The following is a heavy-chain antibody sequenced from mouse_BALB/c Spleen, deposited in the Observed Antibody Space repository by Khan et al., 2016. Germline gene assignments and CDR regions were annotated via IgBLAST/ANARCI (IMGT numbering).Heavy chain of an antibody. J-gene: IGHJ3*01. CDR1: GFNIKDTY. V-gene: IGHV14-3*02. CDR2: IDPANGNT. D-gene: IGHD2-14*01. CDR3: ARGGYGWFAY. Sequence: VQLQQSGAELVKPGASVKLSCTASGFNIKDTYMHWVKQRPEQGLEWIGRIDPANGNTKYDPKFQDKATVTSETSSNTAYLQLSSLTSEDTAVYDSARGGYGWFAYWGQGTLVTVSA.